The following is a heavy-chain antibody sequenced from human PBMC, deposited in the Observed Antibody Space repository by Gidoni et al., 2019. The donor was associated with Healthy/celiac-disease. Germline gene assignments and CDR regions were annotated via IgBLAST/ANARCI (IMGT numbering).Heavy chain of an antibody. V-gene: IGHV3-7*04. CDR3: ARDRYCSGGSCYTGDAFDI. J-gene: IGHJ3*02. D-gene: IGHD2-15*01. Sequence: GRFTISRDNAKNSLYLQMNSLRAEDTAVYYCARDRYCSGGSCYTGDAFDIWGQGTMVTVSS.